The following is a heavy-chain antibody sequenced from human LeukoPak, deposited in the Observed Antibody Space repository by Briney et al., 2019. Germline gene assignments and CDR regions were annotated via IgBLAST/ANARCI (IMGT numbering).Heavy chain of an antibody. V-gene: IGHV3-30*02. J-gene: IGHJ4*02. D-gene: IGHD3-22*01. CDR1: GFTFSTYG. CDR2: IRYDGSNK. Sequence: GGSLRLSCAASGFTFSTYGIHWVRQAPGKGLEWVAFIRYDGSNKYYADSVKGRFTISKDNSKNTLYLQMNSLRAEDTAVYYCAKDQSDSSGYYFPYYFDYWGQGTLVTVSS. CDR3: AKDQSDSSGYYFPYYFDY.